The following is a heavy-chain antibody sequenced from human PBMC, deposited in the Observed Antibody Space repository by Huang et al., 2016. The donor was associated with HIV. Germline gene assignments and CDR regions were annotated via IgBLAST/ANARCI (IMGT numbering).Heavy chain of an antibody. V-gene: IGHV1-2*02. D-gene: IGHD3-10*01. Sequence: QVQLVQSGAAVKKPGASVKVSCRTSGDIFTGYYIHWGRQATGQGLEWMGWVNPKSVATHQAQRVQGRLHMTTDTSTSAVYRELANLRSDDTAVYYCARAVVRGLIIRFDPWGQGTLVTVSS. CDR1: GDIFTGYY. J-gene: IGHJ5*02. CDR3: ARAVVRGLIIRFDP. CDR2: VNPKSVAT.